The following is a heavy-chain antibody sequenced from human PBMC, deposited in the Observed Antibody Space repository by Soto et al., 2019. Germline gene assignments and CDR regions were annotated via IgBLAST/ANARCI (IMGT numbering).Heavy chain of an antibody. J-gene: IGHJ4*02. CDR2: IVPVFGRP. CDR1: GGSFSNLG. CDR3: AREGSGYNF. V-gene: IGHV1-69*13. Sequence: SVKVSCKASGGSFSNLGISWVRQAPGQGLEWMGGIVPVFGRPNYAQRFRGRLTITADESTSTGYMELISLRSDDTAVYYCAREGSGYNFWGQGTQVTVSS. D-gene: IGHD5-12*01.